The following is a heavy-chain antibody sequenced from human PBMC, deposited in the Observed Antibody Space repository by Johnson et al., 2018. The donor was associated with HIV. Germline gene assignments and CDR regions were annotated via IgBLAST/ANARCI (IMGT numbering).Heavy chain of an antibody. CDR1: GFTVSSNY. J-gene: IGHJ3*02. CDR3: AKDREGSGWYEGVAFDI. D-gene: IGHD6-19*01. V-gene: IGHV3-66*02. CDR2: IYSGGST. Sequence: EVQLMESGGGLVQPGGSLRLSCAASGFTVSSNYMSWVRQAPGKGLEWVSIIYSGGSTYYADSVKGRFTISRDNSKNTLYLQMNSLRAEDTAVYYCAKDREGSGWYEGVAFDIWGQGTMVTVSS.